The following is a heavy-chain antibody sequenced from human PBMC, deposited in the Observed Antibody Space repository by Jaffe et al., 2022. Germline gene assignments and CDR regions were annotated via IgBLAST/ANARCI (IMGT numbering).Heavy chain of an antibody. CDR1: GFPFRSYE. CDR2: INPSGGSL. CDR3: ARVKFTVHAFDY. Sequence: EVQLVESGGGLVQPGGSLRLSCAASGFPFRSYEMNWVRQAPGKGLEWISYINPSGGSLYYADSVKGRFTISRDNTKNLLYLQMNSLRVEDTAVYYCARVKFTVHAFDYWGQGTLVTVSS. J-gene: IGHJ4*02. V-gene: IGHV3-48*03. D-gene: IGHD4-17*01.